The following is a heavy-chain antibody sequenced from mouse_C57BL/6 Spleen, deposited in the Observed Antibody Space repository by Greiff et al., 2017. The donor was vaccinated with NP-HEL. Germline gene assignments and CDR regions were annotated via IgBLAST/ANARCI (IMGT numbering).Heavy chain of an antibody. J-gene: IGHJ4*01. V-gene: IGHV1-55*01. CDR2: IYPGSGST. CDR1: GYTFTSYW. CDR3: ARASSGYAMDY. Sequence: QVQLKQPGAELVKPGASVKMSCKASGYTFTSYWITWVKQRPGQGLEWIGDIYPGSGSTNYNEKFKSKATLTVDTSSSTAYMQLSSLTSEDSAVYYCARASSGYAMDYWGQGTSVTVSS. D-gene: IGHD3-2*02.